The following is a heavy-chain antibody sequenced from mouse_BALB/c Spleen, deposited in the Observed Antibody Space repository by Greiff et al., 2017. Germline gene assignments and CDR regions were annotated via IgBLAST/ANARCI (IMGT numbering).Heavy chain of an antibody. CDR3: ARHGHYRYDDAMDY. J-gene: IGHJ4*01. V-gene: IGHV5-6-2*01. CDR2: INSNGGST. CDR1: GFPFSSYY. D-gene: IGHD2-14*01. Sequence: EVQGVESGGGLVKLGGSLKLSCAASGFPFSSYYMSWVRRTPEKRLELVAAINSNGGSTYYPDTVKGRFTISRDNAKNTLYLQMSSLKSEDTALYYCARHGHYRYDDAMDYWGQGTSVTVSS.